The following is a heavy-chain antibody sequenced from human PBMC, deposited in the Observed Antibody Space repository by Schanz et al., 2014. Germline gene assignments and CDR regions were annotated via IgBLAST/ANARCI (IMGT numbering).Heavy chain of an antibody. CDR1: GYTFTTYY. CDR2: INPSGGST. CDR3: VRVPSRDVSFDL. D-gene: IGHD3-16*01. V-gene: IGHV1-46*01. J-gene: IGHJ2*01. Sequence: QVQLLQSGAEVKKPGASMKVSCKASGYTFTTYYMLWVRQAPGQGLEWMGIINPSGGSTRYGQKFQGRITVTTDTSTSTVYLELSSLRSDDTAVYYCVRVPSRDVSFDLWGRGTLXTVSS.